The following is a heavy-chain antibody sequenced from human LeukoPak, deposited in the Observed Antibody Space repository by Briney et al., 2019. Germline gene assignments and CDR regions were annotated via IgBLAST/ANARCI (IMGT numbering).Heavy chain of an antibody. D-gene: IGHD6-13*01. J-gene: IGHJ4*02. CDR1: GGSFSGYY. CDR3: ATLVSAAGPGSYYFDY. CDR2: INHSGST. V-gene: IGHV4-34*01. Sequence: PSETLSLTCAVYGGSFSGYYWSWIRQPPGKGLEWIGEINHSGSTNYNPSLKSRVTISVDTSKNQFSLKLSPVTAADTAVYYCATLVSAAGPGSYYFDYWGQGTLVTVSS.